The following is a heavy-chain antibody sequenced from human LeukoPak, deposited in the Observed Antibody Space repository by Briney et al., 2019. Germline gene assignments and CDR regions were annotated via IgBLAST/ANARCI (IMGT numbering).Heavy chain of an antibody. J-gene: IGHJ4*02. D-gene: IGHD3-16*02. CDR2: INAGNGNT. V-gene: IGHV1-3*01. CDR1: GYTFTSYA. CDR3: ARTYYDYVWGSYRYTGYFDY. Sequence: GASVKVSCKASGYTFTSYAMHWVRQAPGQRLEWMGWINAGNGNTKYSQEFQGRVTITRDTSASTAYMELSSLRSEDTAVYYCARTYYDYVWGSYRYTGYFDYWGQGTLVTVSS.